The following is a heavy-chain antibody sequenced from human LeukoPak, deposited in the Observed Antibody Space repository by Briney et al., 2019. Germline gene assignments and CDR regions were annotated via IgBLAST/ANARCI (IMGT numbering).Heavy chain of an antibody. J-gene: IGHJ4*02. CDR3: AKGRSFSRSYFDY. CDR1: GVTISSYA. CDR2: ISGAGNYI. Sequence: GGSLRLSCEVSGVTISSYAMGWVRQAPGKGLEWVSDISGAGNYIYYADAVKGRFTISRDNSKNTVYLQRNSLRAEDTAIYYCAKGRSFSRSYFDYWGQGALVTVSS. V-gene: IGHV3-23*01.